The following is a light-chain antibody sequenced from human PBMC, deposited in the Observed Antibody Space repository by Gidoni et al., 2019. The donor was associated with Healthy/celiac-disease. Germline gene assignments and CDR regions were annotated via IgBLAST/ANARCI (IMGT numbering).Light chain of an antibody. CDR1: QSISSY. V-gene: IGKV1-39*01. CDR2: AAS. J-gene: IGKJ3*01. CDR3: QQSYSTPFT. Sequence: DIKMTQSPSSLSASVGDRVTITCRASQSISSYLNWYQQTPGKAPKLLIYAASSLQSGVPSRFSGSGSVTDFTLTISSLQPEDFATYYCQQSYSTPFTFGPGTKVDIK.